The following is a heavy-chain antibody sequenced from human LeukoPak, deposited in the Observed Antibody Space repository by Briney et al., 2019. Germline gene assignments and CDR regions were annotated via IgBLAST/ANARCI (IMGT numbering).Heavy chain of an antibody. Sequence: GGSLRLSCAASGFTFSSYSMNWVRQAPGKGLEWVSSISSSSSYIYYADSVKGRFTISRDNAKNSLYLQMNSLRAEDAAVYYCARVGRVSSGWYYYGMDVWGQGTTVTVSS. V-gene: IGHV3-21*01. D-gene: IGHD6-19*01. CDR3: ARVGRVSSGWYYYGMDV. CDR2: ISSSSSYI. J-gene: IGHJ6*02. CDR1: GFTFSSYS.